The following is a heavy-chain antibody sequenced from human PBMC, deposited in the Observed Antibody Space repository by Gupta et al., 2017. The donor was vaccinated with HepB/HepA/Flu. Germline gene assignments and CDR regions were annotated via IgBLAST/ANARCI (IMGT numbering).Heavy chain of an antibody. CDR3: STQRLVGLDDNNSWD. D-gene: IGHD6-13*01. CDR2: IKSNIHGGTT. Sequence: EVQLVESGGGLVKPGGSLRLSCAASGFTLSDAWMTWVRQAPGKGLEWVGLIKSNIHGGTTDYAAPVKGRFTMSRDDSKNTLFLQMNSLKTEDTAVYFCSTQRLVGLDDNNSWDWGQGTLVTVSS. J-gene: IGHJ4*02. CDR1: GFTLSDAW. V-gene: IGHV3-15*01.